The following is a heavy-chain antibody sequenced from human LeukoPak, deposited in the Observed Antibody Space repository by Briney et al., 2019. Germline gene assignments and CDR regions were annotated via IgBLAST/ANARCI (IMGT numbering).Heavy chain of an antibody. CDR3: ARDPSSWNGFFDS. V-gene: IGHV3-74*01. CDR2: IETDGSST. CDR1: GFTFRSYW. J-gene: IGHJ4*02. Sequence: GGSLRLSCEASGFTFRSYWMHWVRHAPGKGLMWVSRIETDGSSTNYADSVKGRFTISRDNARNTVYLQMNSLRADDTAVYYCARDPSSWNGFFDSWGQGTLVTVSS. D-gene: IGHD6-13*01.